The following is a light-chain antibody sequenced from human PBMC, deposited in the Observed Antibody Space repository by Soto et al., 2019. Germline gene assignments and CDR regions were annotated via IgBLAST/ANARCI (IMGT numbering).Light chain of an antibody. CDR1: SSNIGAGYD. J-gene: IGLJ3*02. Sequence: QSVLTQPPSVSGAPGQRVTISCTGSSSNIGAGYDVHWYQQLPGTAPKLLIYGTSNRPSGVPDRFSGSKSGTSASLAITGLQAEDEADYYCQSYDSSWVFGGGTKLTVL. V-gene: IGLV1-40*01. CDR3: QSYDSSWV. CDR2: GTS.